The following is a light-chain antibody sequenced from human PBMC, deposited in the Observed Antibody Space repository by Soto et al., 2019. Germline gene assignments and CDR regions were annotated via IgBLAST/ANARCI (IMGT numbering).Light chain of an antibody. CDR1: VSSIGTNT. J-gene: IGLJ2*01. CDR3: AASDGSLNNVL. V-gene: IGLV1-44*01. Sequence: QSVLTQPPSASGTPGQRVTISCSGSVSSIGTNTVNWYRQLPGTAPKLLIYGNNQRPSGVPHRFSGSKSGTSASLDISGLQSDDEADYYCAASDGSLNNVLFGGGTKVTVL. CDR2: GNN.